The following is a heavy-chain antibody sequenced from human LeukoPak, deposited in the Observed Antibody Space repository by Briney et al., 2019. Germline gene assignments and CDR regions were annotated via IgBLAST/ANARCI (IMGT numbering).Heavy chain of an antibody. Sequence: GGSLRLSCAASGFTFSSYSMNWVRQAPGKGLEWVSGINWNGGSTGYADSVKGRFTISRDNAKNSLYLQMNSLRAEDTALYYCARDQTGIPVAGTVDYWGQGTLVTVSS. J-gene: IGHJ4*02. V-gene: IGHV3-20*04. CDR2: INWNGGST. CDR3: ARDQTGIPVAGTVDY. CDR1: GFTFSSYS. D-gene: IGHD6-19*01.